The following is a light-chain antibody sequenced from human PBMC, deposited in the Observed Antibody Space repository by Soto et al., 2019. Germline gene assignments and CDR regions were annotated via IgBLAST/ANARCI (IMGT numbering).Light chain of an antibody. V-gene: IGKV3-20*01. CDR3: QQYGSSPIT. J-gene: IGKJ5*01. CDR1: QSVSSSY. Sequence: EIVLTQSPGTLSLSPGERATLSCRASQSVSSSYLAWYQQKPGQATSLLIYGASSRATGIPYRFSGSGSGTDFTLTISRLEPEDFAVYYCQQYGSSPITFCQGTRLEIK. CDR2: GAS.